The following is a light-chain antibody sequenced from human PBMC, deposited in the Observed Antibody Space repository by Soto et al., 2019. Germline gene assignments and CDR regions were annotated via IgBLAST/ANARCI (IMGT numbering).Light chain of an antibody. J-gene: IGKJ1*01. CDR3: QEYNTWLWT. Sequence: EIVMTQSPATLSVSPGERATLTCRASQSVNSNLAWYQQKPGQPPRVLIYGASTRATGIPARFSGSGSGTDFTLTISNLQSEDSAVYYCQEYNTWLWTFGQGTRVEIK. CDR1: QSVNSN. CDR2: GAS. V-gene: IGKV3-15*01.